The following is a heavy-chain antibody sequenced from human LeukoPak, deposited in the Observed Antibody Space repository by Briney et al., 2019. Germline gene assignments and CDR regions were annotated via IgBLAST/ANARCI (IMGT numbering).Heavy chain of an antibody. CDR1: GFTFSSYG. CDR2: ISYDGSNK. Sequence: GRSLRLSCAASGFTFSSYGMHWVRQAPGKGLEWVAVISYDGSNKYYADSVKGRFTVSRDNSKNTLYLQMNSLRAVDTAVYYCAKVDTAMAFDYWGQGTLATVSS. D-gene: IGHD5-18*01. V-gene: IGHV3-30*18. CDR3: AKVDTAMAFDY. J-gene: IGHJ4*02.